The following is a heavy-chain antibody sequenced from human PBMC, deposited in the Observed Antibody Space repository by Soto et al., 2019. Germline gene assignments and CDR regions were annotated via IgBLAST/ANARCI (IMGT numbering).Heavy chain of an antibody. CDR2: IYYTGRT. D-gene: IGHD3-22*01. V-gene: IGHV4-30-4*01. J-gene: IGHJ4*02. CDR3: ARCPYYYDSSGYCFDS. CDR1: GGSISSGDYY. Sequence: SETLSLTCTVSGGSISSGDYYWSWIRQPPGKGLEWIEYIYYTGRTYYNPSLKSRITISVDTSKNHFSLRLSSVTAADTAVYYCARCPYYYDSSGYCFDSWGQGTLVTVS.